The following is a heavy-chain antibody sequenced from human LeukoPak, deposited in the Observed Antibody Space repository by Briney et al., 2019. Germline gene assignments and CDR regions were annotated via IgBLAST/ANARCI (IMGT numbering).Heavy chain of an antibody. Sequence: GGSLRLSCAASGFTFSNYWMSWVRQAPGKGLEWVSGINWNGGSTGYADSVKGRFTISRDNAKNSLYLQMNSLRAEDTALYYCARDQVAAAGNDYWGQGTLVTVSS. CDR2: INWNGGST. CDR3: ARDQVAAAGNDY. CDR1: GFTFSNYW. J-gene: IGHJ4*02. V-gene: IGHV3-20*04. D-gene: IGHD6-13*01.